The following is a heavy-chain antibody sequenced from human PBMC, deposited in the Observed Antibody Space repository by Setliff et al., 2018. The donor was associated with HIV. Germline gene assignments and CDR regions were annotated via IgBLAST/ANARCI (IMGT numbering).Heavy chain of an antibody. CDR1: GFTFSSFC. J-gene: IGHJ1*01. CDR2: IKEDGSEK. Sequence: PGGSLRLSCAGSGFTFSSFCMTWVRQAPGKGLEWVANIKEDGSEKYYVESVRGRFTISRDNAKNSLYLQMNSLRAEDTAVYYCVRSRYYYDSRGSIQNFQYWGQGTLVTVSS. V-gene: IGHV3-7*03. D-gene: IGHD3-22*01. CDR3: VRSRYYYDSRGSIQNFQY.